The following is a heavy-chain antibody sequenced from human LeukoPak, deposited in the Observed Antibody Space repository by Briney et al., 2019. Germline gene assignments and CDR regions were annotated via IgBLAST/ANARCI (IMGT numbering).Heavy chain of an antibody. D-gene: IGHD3-10*01. J-gene: IGHJ4*02. Sequence: SETLSLTCTVSGGSVNDASWNWIRQPPGQGLEWIGYIYQSGGTNYNPSLKSRVSISLDTSKNQFSLKLSSVTAADTAVYYCARVGTYYRSLDSWGQGTLVTVSS. V-gene: IGHV4-59*02. CDR3: ARVGTYYRSLDS. CDR1: GGSVNDAS. CDR2: IYQSGGT.